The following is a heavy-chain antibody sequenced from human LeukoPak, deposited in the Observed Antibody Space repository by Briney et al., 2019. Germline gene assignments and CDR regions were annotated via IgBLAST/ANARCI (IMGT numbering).Heavy chain of an antibody. CDR3: AREVYAGNWFDP. J-gene: IGHJ5*02. CDR1: GFAFSTCA. CDR2: ISGNGDST. V-gene: IGHV3-64*01. Sequence: GGSLRLSCAASGFAFSTCAMHWVRQAPGKGLEYVAAISGNGDSTYYANSVKGRFTISRDNSKNTLYLQMGSLRPEDMAVYYCAREVYAGNWFDPWGQGTLVTVSS. D-gene: IGHD2-8*01.